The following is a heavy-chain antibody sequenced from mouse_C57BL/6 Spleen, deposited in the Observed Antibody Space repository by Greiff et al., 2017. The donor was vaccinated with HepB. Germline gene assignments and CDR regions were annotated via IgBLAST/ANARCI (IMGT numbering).Heavy chain of an antibody. CDR3: ARSGYGNPYAMDY. Sequence: VQLQQPGAELVRPGTSVKLSCKASGYTFTSYWMHWVKQRPGQGLEWIGVIDPSDSYTNYNQKFKGKATLTVDTSSSTAYMQLSSLTSEDSAVYYCARSGYGNPYAMDYWGQGTSVTVSS. CDR1: GYTFTSYW. V-gene: IGHV1-59*01. J-gene: IGHJ4*01. D-gene: IGHD2-1*01. CDR2: IDPSDSYT.